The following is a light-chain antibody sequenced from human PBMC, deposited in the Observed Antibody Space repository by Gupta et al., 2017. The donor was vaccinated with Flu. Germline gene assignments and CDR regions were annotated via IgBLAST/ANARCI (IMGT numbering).Light chain of an antibody. Sequence: GDALPNQYVYWFQQKPGQAPALLIYKDTERPSGIPERFSASGSGTTVTLTISGVQAEDEADYYCQSADSTSTYYVFGAGTKVNVL. CDR3: QSADSTSTYYV. CDR2: KDT. CDR1: ALPNQY. J-gene: IGLJ1*01. V-gene: IGLV3-25*03.